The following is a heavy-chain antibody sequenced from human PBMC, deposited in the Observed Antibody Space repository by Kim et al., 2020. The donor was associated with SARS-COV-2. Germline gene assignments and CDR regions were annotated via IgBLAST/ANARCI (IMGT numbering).Heavy chain of an antibody. Sequence: ASVKVSCKTSGYTFTYYAIHWVRQVPGQRPECMGWINVGNGNTKYSQNFQGRVTITRDTSASTAYFELSSLRSEDTAVYYCARGGYSTGYYFQYDYWGQCTLITVSS. J-gene: IGHJ4*02. CDR1: GYTFTYYA. CDR2: INVGNGNT. D-gene: IGHD3-22*01. CDR3: ARGGYSTGYYFQYDY. V-gene: IGHV1-3*01.